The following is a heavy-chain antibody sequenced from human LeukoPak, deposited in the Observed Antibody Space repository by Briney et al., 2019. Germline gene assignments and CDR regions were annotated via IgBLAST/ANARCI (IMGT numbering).Heavy chain of an antibody. CDR2: INMYTANP. CDR1: GYTFTRYA. CDR3: ARHDNDDDFDY. D-gene: IGHD3-16*01. V-gene: IGHV7-4-1*02. J-gene: IGHJ4*02. Sequence: ASVKVSCKASGYTFTRYAINWLRQAPGQGLEWMGWINMYTANPAYAQGFTERFVFSLDTSVTTAYLQISNLKTEDTAVYNCARHDNDDDFDYWGQGTLVTVSS.